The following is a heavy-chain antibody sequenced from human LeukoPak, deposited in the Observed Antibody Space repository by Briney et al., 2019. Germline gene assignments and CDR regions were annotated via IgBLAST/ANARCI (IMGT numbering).Heavy chain of an antibody. V-gene: IGHV3-30*02. CDR1: AFRFSSYG. CDR2: IRSDSSNQ. CDR3: AKDSPHWRPMDV. D-gene: IGHD6-25*01. Sequence: PGGSLRLSCAASAFRFSSYGMHWVRQAPGKGPEWVAFIRSDSSNQYYADSVKGRFTISRDNSKNTLYLQMNSLRAEDTAVYYCAKDSPHWRPMDVWGKGTTVTVSS. J-gene: IGHJ6*03.